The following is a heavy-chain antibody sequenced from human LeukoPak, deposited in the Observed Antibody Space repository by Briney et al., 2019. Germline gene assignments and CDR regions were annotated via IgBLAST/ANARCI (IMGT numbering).Heavy chain of an antibody. D-gene: IGHD5-18*01. V-gene: IGHV1-2*02. CDR1: GYTFTGYY. CDR3: ARVRMGTRGPPQFDY. J-gene: IGHJ4*02. CDR2: INPNSGGT. Sequence: GASVKVSCKASGYTFTGYYMHWVRQAPGQGLEWMGWINPNSGGTNYAQKFQGRVTMTRDTSISTAYMELSRLRSDDTAVYYCARVRMGTRGPPQFDYWGQGTLVTVSS.